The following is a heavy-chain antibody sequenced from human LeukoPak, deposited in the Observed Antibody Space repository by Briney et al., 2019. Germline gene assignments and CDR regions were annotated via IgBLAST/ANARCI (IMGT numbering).Heavy chain of an antibody. Sequence: PSETLSLTCAVYGGSFSGYYWSWIRQPPGKGLEWIGEINHSGSTNYNPSLKSRVTISVDTSKNQFSLKLTSVTAADTAVYYCATDVVRGFYWGQGTLVTVSS. V-gene: IGHV4-34*01. J-gene: IGHJ4*02. CDR3: ATDVVRGFY. CDR2: INHSGST. CDR1: GGSFSGYY. D-gene: IGHD3-10*01.